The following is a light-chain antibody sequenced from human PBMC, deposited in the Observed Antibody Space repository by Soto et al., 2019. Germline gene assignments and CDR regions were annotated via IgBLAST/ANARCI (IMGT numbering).Light chain of an antibody. J-gene: IGKJ1*01. V-gene: IGKV1-6*01. CDR3: LQDYSYPRT. Sequence: AIPMTQSPSTLPASVGDRVTIACRASQGITNELGWYQQKPGKAPKLLIYGASNLQSGVPSRFSGSGSGTDFTLTISSLQPEDFATYYCLQDYSYPRTFGQGTKVEIK. CDR2: GAS. CDR1: QGITNE.